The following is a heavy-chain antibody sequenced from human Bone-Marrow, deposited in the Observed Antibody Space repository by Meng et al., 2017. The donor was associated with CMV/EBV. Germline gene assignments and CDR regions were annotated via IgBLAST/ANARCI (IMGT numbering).Heavy chain of an antibody. V-gene: IGHV1-8*01. CDR3: ASSITGTPTSPFDY. CDR2: RNTSSGNT. D-gene: IGHD1-7*01. J-gene: IGHJ4*02. Sequence: KAYGYTITSYDSVWGRQATGQELEGRRWRNTSSGNTGYAQKFQGRVTMTRNTSISTAYMELSSLRSEDTAVYYCASSITGTPTSPFDYWGQGTLVTVSS. CDR1: GYTITSYD.